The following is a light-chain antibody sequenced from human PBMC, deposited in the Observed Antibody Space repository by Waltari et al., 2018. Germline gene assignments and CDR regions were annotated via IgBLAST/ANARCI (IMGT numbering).Light chain of an antibody. CDR3: ATWDDMLNGPV. CDR2: NNF. V-gene: IGLV1-44*01. J-gene: IGLJ2*01. CDR1: NSNIGRNT. Sequence: QSVLTQPPSASGTPRPRVTISCSGSNSNIGRNTVNWYQPFPGAAPTLLVYNNFQPPSGVPDRFSASTSGTSASLAILGVRPEDEADCYCATWDDMLNGPVFGGGTKLTVL.